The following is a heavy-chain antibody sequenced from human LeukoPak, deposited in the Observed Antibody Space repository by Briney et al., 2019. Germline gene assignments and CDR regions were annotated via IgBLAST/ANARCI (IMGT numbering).Heavy chain of an antibody. Sequence: GGSLRLSCAASGFTFSSYAMSWVRQAPGKGLEWVSAISGSGSSTYYADSVKGRFTISRDNSKNTLYLQMNSLRAEDTAVYYCATRGDILTGYPYYFDYWGQGTLVTVSS. J-gene: IGHJ4*02. CDR2: ISGSGSST. V-gene: IGHV3-23*01. D-gene: IGHD3-9*01. CDR1: GFTFSSYA. CDR3: ATRGDILTGYPYYFDY.